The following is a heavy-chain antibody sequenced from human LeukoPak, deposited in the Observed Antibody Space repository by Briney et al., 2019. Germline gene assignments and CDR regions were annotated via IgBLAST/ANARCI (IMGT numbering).Heavy chain of an antibody. CDR1: GFTFSSYS. CDR2: ISSSSSYI. J-gene: IGHJ3*02. CDR3: ARGVDYGDYNDAFDI. D-gene: IGHD4-17*01. Sequence: PGGSLRLSCAASGFTFSSYSMNWVRQAPGKGLEWVSSISSSSSYIYYADSVKGRFTIPRDNAKNSLYLQMNSLRAEDTAVYYCARGVDYGDYNDAFDIWGQGTMVTVSS. V-gene: IGHV3-21*01.